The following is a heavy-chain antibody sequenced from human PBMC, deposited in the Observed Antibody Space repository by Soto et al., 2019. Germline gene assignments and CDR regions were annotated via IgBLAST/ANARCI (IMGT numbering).Heavy chain of an antibody. CDR3: ARDPVVGAYSGMDV. CDR1: GFSISSYW. CDR2: IKEDGSEK. J-gene: IGHJ6*02. V-gene: IGHV3-7*01. D-gene: IGHD2-15*01. Sequence: GGSLRLSCAASGFSISSYWINWVRQAPGKGLEWVANIKEDGSEKYFVDSVKGRFTISRDSAKNSLYLQMNNLRVEDTAVYFCARDPVVGAYSGMDVWGQGTTVTVSS.